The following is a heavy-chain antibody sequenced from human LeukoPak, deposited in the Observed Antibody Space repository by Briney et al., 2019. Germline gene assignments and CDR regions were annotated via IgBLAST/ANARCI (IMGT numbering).Heavy chain of an antibody. D-gene: IGHD3-10*01. J-gene: IGHJ5*02. CDR3: VRERYHYGSGSKFDP. CDR2: ISSSGSTI. Sequence: GGSLRLSCAASGFTFSDYYMIWIRQAPGKGLEGCSYISSSGSTIYYADSVKGRFTISRDNAKNSLYLQMNSLRAEDTAVYYCVRERYHYGSGSKFDPSGEEGPVTVSS. V-gene: IGHV3-11*01. CDR1: GFTFSDYY.